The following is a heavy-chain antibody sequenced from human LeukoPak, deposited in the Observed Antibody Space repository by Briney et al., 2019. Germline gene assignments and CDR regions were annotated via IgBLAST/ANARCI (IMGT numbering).Heavy chain of an antibody. CDR2: IYYSGST. CDR1: GGXISSYY. CDR3: ARDSGSYKYFDY. J-gene: IGHJ4*02. V-gene: IGHV4-59*01. D-gene: IGHD1-26*01. Sequence: PSETLSLTCTVSGGXISSYYWSWIRQPPGKGLEWIGYIYYSGSTNYNPSLKSRVTISVDTSKNQFSLKLSSVTAADTAVYYCARDSGSYKYFDYWGQGTLVTVSS.